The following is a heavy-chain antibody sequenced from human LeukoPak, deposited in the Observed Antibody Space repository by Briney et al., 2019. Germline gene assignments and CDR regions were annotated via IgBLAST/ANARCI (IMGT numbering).Heavy chain of an antibody. CDR1: GFTFSSYG. V-gene: IGHV3-30*18. CDR3: AKVGDGYNHGEFDY. J-gene: IGHJ4*02. CDR2: ISYDGSNK. Sequence: GGSLRLSCAASGFTFSSYGMHWVRQAPGKGLEWVAVISYDGSNKYYADSVKGRLTISRDNSKNTLYLQMNSLRAEDTAVYYCAKVGDGYNHGEFDYWGQGTLVTVSS. D-gene: IGHD5-24*01.